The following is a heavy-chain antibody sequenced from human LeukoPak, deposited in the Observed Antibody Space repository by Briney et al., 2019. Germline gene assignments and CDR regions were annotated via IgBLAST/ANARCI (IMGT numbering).Heavy chain of an antibody. V-gene: IGHV3-7*01. Sequence: PGGSLRLSCAASGFTFSSYWMSWVRQPPGKGLEWVTNIKQDGSEKYYVDSVKGRFTISRDNAKNSLYLQMNSLRAEDTAVYYCARDLYYYDSSGYYNPPGYWGQGTLVTVSS. CDR2: IKQDGSEK. CDR3: ARDLYYYDSSGYYNPPGY. CDR1: GFTFSSYW. J-gene: IGHJ4*02. D-gene: IGHD3-22*01.